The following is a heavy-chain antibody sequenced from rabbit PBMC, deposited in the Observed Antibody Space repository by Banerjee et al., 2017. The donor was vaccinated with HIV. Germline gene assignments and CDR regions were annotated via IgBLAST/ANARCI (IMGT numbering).Heavy chain of an antibody. CDR2: IYAGSSGFT. D-gene: IGHD1-1*01. V-gene: IGHV1S45*01. Sequence: QQQLEESGGGMVKPGGTLTLTCKASGIDFSSDYYMCWVRQAPGKGLEWVACIYAGSSGFTYFATWAKGRFTFSKTSSTTMTLHMTSLTAADTATYFCARDTSSSFSSYGMDLWGPGTLVTVS. CDR3: ARDTSSSFSSYGMDL. CDR1: GIDFSSDYY. J-gene: IGHJ6*01.